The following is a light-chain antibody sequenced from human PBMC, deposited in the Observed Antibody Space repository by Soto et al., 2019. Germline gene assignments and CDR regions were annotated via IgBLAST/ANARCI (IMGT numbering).Light chain of an antibody. CDR3: AAWDDGLSGAV. CDR2: RNN. V-gene: IGLV1-47*01. Sequence: QSVLTQPPSASGTPGQRVTISCSGSSSNIGSNYVYWYQQLPGTAPKLLIYRNNQRPSGVPDRFSGSKSGTSASLAISGLRSEDVADYYCAAWDDGLSGAVFGGGTKVTVL. CDR1: SSNIGSNY. J-gene: IGLJ2*01.